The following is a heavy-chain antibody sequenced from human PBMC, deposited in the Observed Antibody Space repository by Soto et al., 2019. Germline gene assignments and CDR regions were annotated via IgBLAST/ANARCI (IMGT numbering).Heavy chain of an antibody. V-gene: IGHV3-66*01. CDR2: INNAGST. Sequence: EVQLVESGGTLVQPGGSLELSCAASGFDASVNFMTWVRQAPGKGLEWVTAINNAGSTFYADSVKGRFSISRDDSKNTLYLQMNSLRVDHTAMYFCVRENYYYGMDVWGQGTAVTVSS. J-gene: IGHJ6*02. CDR1: GFDASVNF. CDR3: VRENYYYGMDV.